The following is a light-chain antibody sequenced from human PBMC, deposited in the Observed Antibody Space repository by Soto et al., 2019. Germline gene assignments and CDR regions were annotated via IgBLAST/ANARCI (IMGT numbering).Light chain of an antibody. CDR2: DVS. CDR1: SSDVGGYNY. Sequence: QSALTQPASVSASPGQSIAISCTGTSSDVGGYNYVSWYQQHPGKAPKLMIYDVSNRPSGVSNRFSGSKSGNTASLTISGLQAEDEADYYCSSYTSSTTYVFGTGTKRTVL. CDR3: SSYTSSTTYV. J-gene: IGLJ1*01. V-gene: IGLV2-14*01.